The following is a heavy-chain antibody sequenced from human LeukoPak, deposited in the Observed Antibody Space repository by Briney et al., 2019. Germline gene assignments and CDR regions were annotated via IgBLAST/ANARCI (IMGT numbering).Heavy chain of an antibody. CDR1: GFTFNRYG. J-gene: IGHJ6*03. CDR2: IRYDGGYK. V-gene: IGHV3-30*02. D-gene: IGHD6-13*01. CDR3: AKGGQQLVFHYYYMDV. Sequence: GGSLRLSCAASGFTFNRYGMYWVRQAPGKGLEWVSFIRYDGGYKFYADSVKGRFTISRDNSKNTLYLQMNSLRAEDTALYYCAKGGQQLVFHYYYMDVWGKGTTVTISS.